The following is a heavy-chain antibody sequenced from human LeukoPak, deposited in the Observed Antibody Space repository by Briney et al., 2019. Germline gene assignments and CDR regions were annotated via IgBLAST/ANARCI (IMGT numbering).Heavy chain of an antibody. V-gene: IGHV1-3*03. CDR1: GYTFTSYA. CDR2: INAGNGNT. J-gene: IGHJ5*02. CDR3: ARGVYGYGDYVSWFDP. Sequence: ASVKVSCKASGYTFTSYAMHWVRQAPGQRLEWMGWINAGNGNTKYSQEFQGRVTITRDTSASTAYMELSSLRSEDMAVYYCARGVYGYGDYVSWFDPWGQGTLVTVSS. D-gene: IGHD4-17*01.